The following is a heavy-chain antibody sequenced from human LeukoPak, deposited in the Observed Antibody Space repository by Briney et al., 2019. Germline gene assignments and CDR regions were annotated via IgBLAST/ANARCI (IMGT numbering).Heavy chain of an antibody. J-gene: IGHJ4*02. D-gene: IGHD3-9*01. Sequence: GGSLRLSCAASGFIFSDCYLSWIRQAPGKGLEWVSYISSSGSTIYYADSVKGRFTISRDNAKNSLYLQMNSLRAEDTAVYYCARDPNYDILTGYLWGWGQGTLVTVSS. CDR3: ARDPNYDILTGYLWG. CDR2: ISSSGSTI. V-gene: IGHV3-11*04. CDR1: GFIFSDCY.